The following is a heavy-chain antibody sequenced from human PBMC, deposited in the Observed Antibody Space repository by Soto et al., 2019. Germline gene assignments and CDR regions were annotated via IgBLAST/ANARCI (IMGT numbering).Heavy chain of an antibody. D-gene: IGHD3-3*01. CDR1: GYTFTSYG. J-gene: IGHJ5*02. V-gene: IGHV1-18*01. CDR3: ARVPISIFGVVLNWFYP. Sequence: GASVKVSCKASGYTFTSYGISWVRQAPGQGLEWMGWISAYNGNTNYAQRLQGRVTMTTDTSTSTAYMELRSLRSDDTAVYYCARVPISIFGVVLNWFYPWGQGTLVTVSS. CDR2: ISAYNGNT.